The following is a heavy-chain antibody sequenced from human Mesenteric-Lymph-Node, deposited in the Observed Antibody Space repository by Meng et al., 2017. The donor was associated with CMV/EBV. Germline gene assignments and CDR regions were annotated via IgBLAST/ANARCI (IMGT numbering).Heavy chain of an antibody. CDR1: GLSFSSYG. CDR2: IRYDGSNK. Sequence: GESLKISCGASGLSFSSYGMHWVRQAPGKGLEWVAFIRYDGSNKYYADSVMGRFTISRDNSKNTLYLQMNSLRAEDTAVYYCAKMGATGVYFDYWGQGTLVTVSS. CDR3: AKMGATGVYFDY. J-gene: IGHJ4*02. V-gene: IGHV3-30*02. D-gene: IGHD1-26*01.